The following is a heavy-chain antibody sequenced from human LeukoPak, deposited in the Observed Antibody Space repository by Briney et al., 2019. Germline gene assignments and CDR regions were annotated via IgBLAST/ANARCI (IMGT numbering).Heavy chain of an antibody. D-gene: IGHD3-22*01. CDR3: ARGVDYYDTEDAFDI. CDR1: GYTFTSYD. V-gene: IGHV1-8*01. Sequence: ASVKVSCKASGYTFTSYDINWVRQATGQGLGWMGWMNPNSGNTGYAQKFQGRVTMTRNTSISTAYMELSSLRSEDTAVYYCARGVDYYDTEDAFDIWGQGTMVTVSS. CDR2: MNPNSGNT. J-gene: IGHJ3*02.